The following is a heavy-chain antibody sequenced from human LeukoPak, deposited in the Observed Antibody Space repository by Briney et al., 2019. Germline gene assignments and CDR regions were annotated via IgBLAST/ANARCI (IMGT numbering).Heavy chain of an antibody. CDR3: ARDRAVGASDSYDL. CDR1: GFTFSDRY. Sequence: PGGSLRLSCIGSGFTFSDRYMAWIRQRPGKGLEWLSYISTSDRRAYLADSVKGRFTLSRDDARKSLFLQMNSLRPDDTAVYYCARDRAVGASDSYDLWGPGTMVIVSS. J-gene: IGHJ3*01. V-gene: IGHV3-11*04. D-gene: IGHD4-23*01. CDR2: ISTSDRRA.